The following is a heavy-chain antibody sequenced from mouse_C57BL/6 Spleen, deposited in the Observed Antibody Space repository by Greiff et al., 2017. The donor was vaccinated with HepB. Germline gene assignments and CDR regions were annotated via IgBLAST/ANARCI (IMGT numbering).Heavy chain of an antibody. Sequence: QVQLQQSGAELVRPGTSVKVSCKASGYAFTNYLIEWVKQRPGQGLEWIGVINPGSGGTNYNEKFKGKATLTADKSSSTAYMQLSSLTSEDSAVYFCARQITGGFAYWGQGTLVTVSA. V-gene: IGHV1-54*01. J-gene: IGHJ3*01. CDR1: GYAFTNYL. D-gene: IGHD1-1*01. CDR2: INPGSGGT. CDR3: ARQITGGFAY.